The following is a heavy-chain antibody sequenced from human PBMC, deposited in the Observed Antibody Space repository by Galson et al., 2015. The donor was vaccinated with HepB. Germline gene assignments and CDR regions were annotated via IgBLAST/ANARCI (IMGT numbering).Heavy chain of an antibody. V-gene: IGHV1-46*04. D-gene: IGHD3-10*01. J-gene: IGHJ6*02. CDR3: ARALTGSGSYYLERGWDYYYYGMDV. CDR2: INPSGGST. Sequence: SVKVSCKASGYTFTSYYMHWVRQAPGQGLEWMGIINPSGGSTSYAQKLQGRVTMTRDTSTSTVYMELSSLRSEDTAVYYCARALTGSGSYYLERGWDYYYYGMDVWGQGTTVTVSS. CDR1: GYTFTSYY.